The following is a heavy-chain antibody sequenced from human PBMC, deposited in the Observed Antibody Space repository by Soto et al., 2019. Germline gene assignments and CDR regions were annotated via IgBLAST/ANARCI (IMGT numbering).Heavy chain of an antibody. D-gene: IGHD6-25*01. Sequence: SETLSLTCTVSGGSIRGTIYYWGWIRQPPGKGLEWIGSIHYSGSTHYNPSLKSRVTISVDPSKSQFSLNLTSVTPADTSVYYCARHMRAAAAPLAYWGKGTVVPVS. CDR3: ARHMRAAAAPLAY. CDR2: IHYSGST. CDR1: GGSIRGTIYY. J-gene: IGHJ4*02. V-gene: IGHV4-39*01.